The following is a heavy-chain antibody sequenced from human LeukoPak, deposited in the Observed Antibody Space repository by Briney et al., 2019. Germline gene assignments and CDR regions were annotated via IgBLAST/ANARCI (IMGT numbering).Heavy chain of an antibody. Sequence: PSETLSLTCTVSGGSISSYYWSWIRQPPGKGLEWIGYIYYSGSTNYNPSLKSRVTISVDTSKNQFSLKLSSVTAADTAVYYCARAAMGGSYLFDYWGQGTLVTVSS. D-gene: IGHD1-26*01. CDR3: ARAAMGGSYLFDY. J-gene: IGHJ4*02. V-gene: IGHV4-59*01. CDR2: IYYSGST. CDR1: GGSISSYY.